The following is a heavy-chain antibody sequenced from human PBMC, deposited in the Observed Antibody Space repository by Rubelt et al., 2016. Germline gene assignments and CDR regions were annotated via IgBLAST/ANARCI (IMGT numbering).Heavy chain of an antibody. Sequence: VQPGGSLRLSCAASGFTFSSYSMNWVRQAPGKGLEWVSYISSSSSTIYYADSVKGRFTISRDNAKNSLYLQMNSLRAEDTAVYYCASPGDFWSGYYPSPLDYWGQGTLVTVSS. CDR2: ISSSSSTI. J-gene: IGHJ4*02. D-gene: IGHD3-3*01. CDR1: GFTFSSYS. CDR3: ASPGDFWSGYYPSPLDY. V-gene: IGHV3-48*04.